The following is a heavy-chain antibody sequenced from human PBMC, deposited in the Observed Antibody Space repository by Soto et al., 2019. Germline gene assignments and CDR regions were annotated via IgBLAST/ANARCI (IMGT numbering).Heavy chain of an antibody. CDR1: GDSIGTTHSY. D-gene: IGHD5-18*01. CDR2: IHYSGST. J-gene: IGHJ6*02. CDR3: ARDRLMATAGTARHYFGLDV. Sequence: PSETLSLTCTVSGDSIGTTHSYWAWIRQSPGKGLEWIGNIHYSGSTYYMPSLRSRVTLSVDTSKNQFSLRLTSVTAEDTAVYYCARDRLMATAGTARHYFGLDVWGQGTTVTVSS. V-gene: IGHV4-39*02.